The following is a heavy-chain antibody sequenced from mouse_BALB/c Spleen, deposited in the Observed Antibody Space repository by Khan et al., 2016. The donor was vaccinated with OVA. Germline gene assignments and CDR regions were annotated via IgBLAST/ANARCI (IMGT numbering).Heavy chain of an antibody. Sequence: QVQLKESGAELVRPGVSVKISCKGSGYTFTDFTMHWVKQSHAKSLEWIGVVNTYYGDATYNQKFKGKATMTVDKSSTTAYMELARLTSEDSAIYYCARGGGGERFAYWGQGTLVTVSA. CDR1: GYTFTDFT. V-gene: IGHV1S137*01. CDR3: ARGGGGERFAY. CDR2: VNTYYGDA. J-gene: IGHJ3*01.